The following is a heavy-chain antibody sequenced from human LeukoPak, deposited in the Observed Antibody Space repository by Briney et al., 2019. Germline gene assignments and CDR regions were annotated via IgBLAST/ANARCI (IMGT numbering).Heavy chain of an antibody. J-gene: IGHJ4*02. CDR1: GSTFTVYF. CDR3: ARELNYDSSGYYFDY. Sequence: ASVKVSCTASGSTFTVYFMHWVRQAPGQGIEWMGWINPNSGGTNYSQKFQGRVTMTRDTSISTAYMELSRLRSDDTAVYYCARELNYDSSGYYFDYWGQGTLVTVSS. D-gene: IGHD3-22*01. V-gene: IGHV1-2*02. CDR2: INPNSGGT.